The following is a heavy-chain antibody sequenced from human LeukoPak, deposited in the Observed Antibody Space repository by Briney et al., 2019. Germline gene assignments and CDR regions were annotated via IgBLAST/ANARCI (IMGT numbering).Heavy chain of an antibody. CDR3: AREEIAVAGSYYYYGMDV. J-gene: IGHJ6*02. CDR2: INPNSGGT. D-gene: IGHD6-19*01. V-gene: IGHV1-2*04. CDR1: GYTFTGYY. Sequence: ASVKVSCKASGYTFTGYYMHWVRQAPGQGLEWMGWINPNSGGTNYAQKFQGWVTMTRDTSISTAYMELSRLRSDDTAVYYCAREEIAVAGSYYYYGMDVWGQGTTVTVSS.